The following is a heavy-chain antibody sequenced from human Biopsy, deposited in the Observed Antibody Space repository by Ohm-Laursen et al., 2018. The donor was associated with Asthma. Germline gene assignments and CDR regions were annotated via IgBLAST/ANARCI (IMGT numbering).Heavy chain of an antibody. CDR2: IDPNSGGT. CDR1: GYTFTSYD. D-gene: IGHD3-16*01. CDR3: ARIKIRIGAGTDRYFDL. Sequence: SVKVSCKASGYTFTSYDINWVRQAPGQGLEWMGRIDPNSGGTNYAQKFLGRVTMTRDTSVNTAFMVLSRLRSDDTAVYYCARIKIRIGAGTDRYFDLWGRGTLVTVSS. J-gene: IGHJ2*01. V-gene: IGHV1-2*06.